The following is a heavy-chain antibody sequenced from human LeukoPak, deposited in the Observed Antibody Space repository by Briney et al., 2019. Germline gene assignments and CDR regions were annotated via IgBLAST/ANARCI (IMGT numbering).Heavy chain of an antibody. J-gene: IGHJ3*02. CDR2: IIPIFGTA. CDR3: ARDVYCVKGVCYSAFDI. D-gene: IGHD2-8*01. CDR1: GGTFSSYA. Sequence: ASVTVSFTASGGTFSSYAISWVRQAPGQGLERMGGIIPIFGTANYAQKFQGRVTITADESTSTAYMELSSLRSEDTAVYYCARDVYCVKGVCYSAFDIWGQGTMVTVSS. V-gene: IGHV1-69*13.